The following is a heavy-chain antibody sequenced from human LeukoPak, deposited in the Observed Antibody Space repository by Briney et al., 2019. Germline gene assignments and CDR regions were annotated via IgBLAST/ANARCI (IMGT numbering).Heavy chain of an antibody. Sequence: TGGSLRLSCAASGFTFSGFGIHWVRQAPGKGLEWVAVISKDGSIEYCADSVKGRFTISRDNSKNTMYLQINSLRAEDTAVYYCARDIWSGDYKYFDYWGQGTLVTVSS. J-gene: IGHJ4*02. CDR2: ISKDGSIE. V-gene: IGHV3-30*03. D-gene: IGHD3-3*01. CDR1: GFTFSGFG. CDR3: ARDIWSGDYKYFDY.